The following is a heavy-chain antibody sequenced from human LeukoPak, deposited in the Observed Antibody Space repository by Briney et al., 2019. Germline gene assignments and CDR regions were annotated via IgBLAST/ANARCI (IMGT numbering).Heavy chain of an antibody. V-gene: IGHV3-23*01. CDR2: ISGSGGST. D-gene: IGHD5-12*01. CDR3: ARYSGYDNSLFRH. J-gene: IGHJ1*01. Sequence: GGSLRLSCAASGFTFSSYAMSWVRQAPGKGLEWVSAISGSGGSTYYADSVKGRFTISRDNAKNSLYLQMNSLRAEDTAVYYCARYSGYDNSLFRHWGQGTLVTVSS. CDR1: GFTFSSYA.